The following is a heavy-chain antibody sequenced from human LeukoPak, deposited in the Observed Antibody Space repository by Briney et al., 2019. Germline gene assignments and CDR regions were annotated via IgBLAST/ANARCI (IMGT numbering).Heavy chain of an antibody. CDR2: MNQDGSER. CDR3: ARDPERGSYFDY. J-gene: IGHJ4*02. CDR1: GFTFSSYW. Sequence: GGSLRLSCAASGFTFSSYWMTWVRQAPGKGLEWVASMNQDGSERYYVDSSRGRFTISRDNAKNSLSLQMNSLRAEDTAVYYCARDPERGSYFDYRGQGTPVTVSS. D-gene: IGHD1-26*01. V-gene: IGHV3-7*01.